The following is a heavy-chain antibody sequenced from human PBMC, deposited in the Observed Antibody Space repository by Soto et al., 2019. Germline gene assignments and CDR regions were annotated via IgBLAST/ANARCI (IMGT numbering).Heavy chain of an antibody. CDR1: GGTFSSYA. D-gene: IGHD5-12*01. CDR2: IIPIFGTA. J-gene: IGHJ6*02. CDR3: ARFLPLPATISYYGMDV. Sequence: QVQLVQSGAEVKKPGSSVKVSCKASGGTFSSYAISWVRQAPGQGLEWMGGIIPIFGTANYAQKFQGRVTITADESTSTAYMGLSSLRSEDTAVYYCARFLPLPATISYYGMDVWGQGTTVTVSS. V-gene: IGHV1-69*01.